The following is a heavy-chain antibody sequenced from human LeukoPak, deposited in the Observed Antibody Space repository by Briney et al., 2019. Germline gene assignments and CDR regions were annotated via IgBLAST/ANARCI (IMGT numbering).Heavy chain of an antibody. CDR2: ISAYNGNT. CDR3: ARGTPLGIVVVPAAQFDP. J-gene: IGHJ5*02. CDR1: GYTFTSYG. Sequence: ASVKVSCKASGYTFTSYGISWVRQAPGQGLEWMGWISAYNGNTNYAQKLQGRVTMTTDTSTSTAYMELRSLRSDDTAVYYCARGTPLGIVVVPAAQFDPWGQGTLVTVSS. V-gene: IGHV1-18*01. D-gene: IGHD2-2*03.